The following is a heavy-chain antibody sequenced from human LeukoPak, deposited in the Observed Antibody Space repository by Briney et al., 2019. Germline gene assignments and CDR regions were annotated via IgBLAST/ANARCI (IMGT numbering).Heavy chain of an antibody. CDR3: ARLPYSSGWFDYYYYMDV. Sequence: GGSLRLSCAASGFTFDDYGMSWVRQAPGKGLEWVSGINWNGGSTGYADSVKGRFTISRDNAKNSLYLQMNSLRAEDTALYYCARLPYSSGWFDYYYYMDVWGKGTTVTVSS. D-gene: IGHD6-19*01. J-gene: IGHJ6*03. V-gene: IGHV3-20*04. CDR2: INWNGGST. CDR1: GFTFDDYG.